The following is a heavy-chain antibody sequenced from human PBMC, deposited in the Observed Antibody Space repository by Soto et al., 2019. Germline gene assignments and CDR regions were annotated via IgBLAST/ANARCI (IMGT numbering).Heavy chain of an antibody. Sequence: SATRWLTCTISGDSISSGGYSWSWIRQPPGKGPQWDGYIFHSGSSYYIPTLKSRVTISLDRSKDQFSLELRFVTAADTAVYYCARAPHGYTRSWWYFDLWGRGTVVT. CDR2: IFHSGSS. J-gene: IGHJ2*01. V-gene: IGHV4-30-2*01. CDR1: GDSISSGGYS. D-gene: IGHD2-15*01. CDR3: ARAPHGYTRSWWYFDL.